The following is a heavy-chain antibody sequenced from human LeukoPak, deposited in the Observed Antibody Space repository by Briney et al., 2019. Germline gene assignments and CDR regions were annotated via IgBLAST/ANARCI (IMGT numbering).Heavy chain of an antibody. J-gene: IGHJ5*02. CDR2: IYYSGST. V-gene: IGHV4-59*12. Sequence: SETLSLTCTVSGGSISSYYWSWIRQPPGKGLEWIGYIYYSGSTNYNPSLKSRVTISVDKSKNQFSLKLSSVTAADTAVHYCASDSPRGGWFDPWGQGTLVTVSS. CDR3: ASDSPRGGWFDP. CDR1: GGSISSYY.